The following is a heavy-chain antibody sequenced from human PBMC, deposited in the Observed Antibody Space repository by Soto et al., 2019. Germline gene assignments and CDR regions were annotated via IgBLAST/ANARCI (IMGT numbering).Heavy chain of an antibody. V-gene: IGHV4-59*01. Sequence: SETLSLTCTVSGSSISSYYWSWIRQPPGKGLVWIGYIYYRGSTNYNPSLKSRVTISVDTSKNQFSLKLSSVTAADTAVYYCARIKGSYSSSSSFDYWGQGTLVTVS. J-gene: IGHJ4*02. CDR2: IYYRGST. D-gene: IGHD6-6*01. CDR3: ARIKGSYSSSSSFDY. CDR1: GSSISSYY.